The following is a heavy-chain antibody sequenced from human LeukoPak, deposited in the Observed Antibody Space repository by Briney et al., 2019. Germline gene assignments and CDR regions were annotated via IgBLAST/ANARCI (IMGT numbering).Heavy chain of an antibody. J-gene: IGHJ4*02. D-gene: IGHD6-19*01. CDR2: MNPKSANT. CDR3: ARGRLSTSGWYKGDY. V-gene: IGHV1-8*02. Sequence: ASVKVSCKASGYTFTSYDINWVRHATGQGLEWMGWMNPKSANTGYAQKFQGRVTMTRNTSINTAYMELSSLTSEDTAVYYCARGRLSTSGWYKGDYWGQGALVTVSS. CDR1: GYTFTSYD.